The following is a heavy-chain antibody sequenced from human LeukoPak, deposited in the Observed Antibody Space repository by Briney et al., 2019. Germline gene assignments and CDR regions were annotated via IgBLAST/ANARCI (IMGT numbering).Heavy chain of an antibody. CDR3: TRVGNSWNDAFDY. Sequence: GGSLRLSCAASGLILCNSAMSWVRQAPGKGLEWVSAISGSGDTTYYADSVKGRFTISRDNSKNTLSLQMNSLRAEDTAVYYCTRVGNSWNDAFDYWGQGTLVTVSS. CDR2: ISGSGDTT. J-gene: IGHJ4*02. D-gene: IGHD1-1*01. CDR1: GLILCNSA. V-gene: IGHV3-23*01.